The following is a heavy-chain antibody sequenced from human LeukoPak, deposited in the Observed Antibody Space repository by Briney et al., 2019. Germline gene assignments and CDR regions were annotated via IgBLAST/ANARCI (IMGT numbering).Heavy chain of an antibody. J-gene: IGHJ3*02. V-gene: IGHV1-18*01. Sequence: GASVKVSCKASGYMFSRYGISWVRQAPGQGLEWVGWISAYNDNTNYAQKLQGRVTMTTDTSTSTAYMELRSLRSDDTAMYYCARGYCSGGSCFDAFDIWGQGTMVSVSS. D-gene: IGHD2-15*01. CDR1: GYMFSRYG. CDR3: ARGYCSGGSCFDAFDI. CDR2: ISAYNDNT.